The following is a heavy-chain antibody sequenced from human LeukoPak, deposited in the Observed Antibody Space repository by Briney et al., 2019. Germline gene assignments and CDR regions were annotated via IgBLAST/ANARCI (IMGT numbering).Heavy chain of an antibody. CDR2: ISSTSSTT. D-gene: IGHD6-25*01. CDR3: ARDPRAAHWFDP. Sequence: HSGGSLRLSCAASGFTFSTDSMNWVHQAPGKGLEWVSYISSTSSTTYYADSVKGRFTISRDNAKNSLYLQMNSLRAEDTAVYYCARDPRAAHWFDPWGQGTLVTVSS. J-gene: IGHJ5*02. CDR1: GFTFSTDS. V-gene: IGHV3-48*01.